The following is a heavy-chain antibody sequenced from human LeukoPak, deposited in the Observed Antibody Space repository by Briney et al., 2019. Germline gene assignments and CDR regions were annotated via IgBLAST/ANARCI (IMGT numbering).Heavy chain of an antibody. CDR2: ISAYNGNT. D-gene: IGHD3-22*01. J-gene: IGHJ4*02. CDR1: GYTFTRYG. CDR3: ARLGTYYYDSSGYRNKMFDY. V-gene: IGHV1-18*01. Sequence: ASVKVSCKASGYTFTRYGISWVRQAPGQGLEWMGWISAYNGNTNYAQKLQGRVTMTTDTSTSTAYMELRSLRSDDTAVYYCARLGTYYYDSSGYRNKMFDYWGQGTLVTVSS.